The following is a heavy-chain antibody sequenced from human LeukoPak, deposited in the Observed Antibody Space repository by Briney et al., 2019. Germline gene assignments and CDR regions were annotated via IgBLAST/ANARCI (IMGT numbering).Heavy chain of an antibody. J-gene: IGHJ4*02. D-gene: IGHD2-15*01. CDR2: IYWNNDQ. Sequence: SGPTLVKPTQTLTLICTLSGFSVTTRGVGVTWIRQPPGKALEWLANIYWNNDQYYNTFLKSRLAITKDTSKNEVVLTMTNMDPVDTATYYCAYRLLLTGALNYWGRGTLVTVSS. CDR1: GFSVTTRGVG. CDR3: AYRLLLTGALNY. V-gene: IGHV2-5*01.